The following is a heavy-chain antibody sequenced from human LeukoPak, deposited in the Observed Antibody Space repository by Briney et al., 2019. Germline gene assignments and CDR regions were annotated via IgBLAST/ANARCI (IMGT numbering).Heavy chain of an antibody. V-gene: IGHV3-72*01. CDR2: TRNREESYTT. CDR3: VRTDRADDDPYTAFDI. CDR1: GFTFSDHY. Sequence: GGSLRLSCAASGFTFSDHYMDWVRQAPGQGLEWVCRTRNREESYTTEYAASVKCSFTISRDDSNNLLFLQMNSLKTEDTAVYFCVRTDRADDDPYTAFDIWGPGTMVTVSS. D-gene: IGHD2-2*02. J-gene: IGHJ3*02.